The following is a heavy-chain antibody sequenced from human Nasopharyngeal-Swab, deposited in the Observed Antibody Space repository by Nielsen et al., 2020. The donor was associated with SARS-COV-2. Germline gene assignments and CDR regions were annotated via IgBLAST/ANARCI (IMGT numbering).Heavy chain of an antibody. CDR1: GFSLSTSGMC. J-gene: IGHJ4*02. CDR2: IDCDDDK. V-gene: IGHV2-70*11. D-gene: IGHD3-16*01. CDR3: ARLNSLGVVFDY. Sequence: SGPTLVQPAQTLTLTCTFSGFSLSTSGMCVSWIRQPPGKALEWLARIDCDDDKYYSTSLKTRLTISKDTSKNQVVLTMTNMDPVDTATYYCARLNSLGVVFDYWGQGTLVTVSS.